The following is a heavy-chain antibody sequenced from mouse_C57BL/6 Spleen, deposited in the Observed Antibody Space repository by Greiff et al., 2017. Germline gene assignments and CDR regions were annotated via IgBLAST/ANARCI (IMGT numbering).Heavy chain of an antibody. CDR1: GYTFTGYW. D-gene: IGHD1-1*01. CDR2: INPSNGGT. Sequence: QVQLQQPGTELVKPGASVKLSCKASGYTFTGYWMHWVKQRPGQGLEWIGNINPSNGGTNYNEKFKGKATLTVDKSSSTAYMQLNSLTSEDSAVYDCASNYYYGSSSCFAYWGQGTLVTVSA. V-gene: IGHV1-53*01. J-gene: IGHJ3*01. CDR3: ASNYYYGSSSCFAY.